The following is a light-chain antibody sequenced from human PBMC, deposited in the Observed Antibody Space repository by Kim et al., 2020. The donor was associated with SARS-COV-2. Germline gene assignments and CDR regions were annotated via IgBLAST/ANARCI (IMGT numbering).Light chain of an antibody. V-gene: IGKV1-5*01. CDR3: QHHSTYPIT. CDR1: QSIGGW. CDR2: DAS. Sequence: AAVRDRGTSTCRASQSIGGWLAWYQQEPGKAPKLLIYDASSVESGVPARFSGSGSGTEFTLAISSLQPDDSATYYCQHHSTYPITFGQGTRLEIK. J-gene: IGKJ5*01.